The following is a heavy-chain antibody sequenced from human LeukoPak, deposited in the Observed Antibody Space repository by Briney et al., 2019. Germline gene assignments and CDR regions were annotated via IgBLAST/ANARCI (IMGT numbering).Heavy chain of an antibody. CDR3: AKEGYCSSTSCYYYYYYMDV. CDR2: ISGSSGSK. Sequence: GGSLRLSCAASGFTFSSYAMNWVRQAPGKGLEWVSGISGSSGSKYYADSVKGRFTISRDNSKNTVHLQMNSLRAEDTAVYYCAKEGYCSSTSCYYYYYYMDVWGKGTTVTISS. J-gene: IGHJ6*03. D-gene: IGHD2-2*01. V-gene: IGHV3-23*01. CDR1: GFTFSSYA.